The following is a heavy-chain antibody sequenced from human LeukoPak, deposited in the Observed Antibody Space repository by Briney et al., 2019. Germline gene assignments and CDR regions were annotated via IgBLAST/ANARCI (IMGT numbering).Heavy chain of an antibody. CDR3: AKPSMAPSGY. J-gene: IGHJ4*02. Sequence: GGSLRLSCAASGFTFSSYAMSWVRQAPGKGLEWVAAISGSSGSTYYADSVKGRFTISRDNSKNTLYLQMNSLRAEDTAVYYCAKPSMAPSGYWGQGTLVTVSS. CDR2: ISGSSGST. V-gene: IGHV3-23*01. CDR1: GFTFSSYA. D-gene: IGHD2/OR15-2a*01.